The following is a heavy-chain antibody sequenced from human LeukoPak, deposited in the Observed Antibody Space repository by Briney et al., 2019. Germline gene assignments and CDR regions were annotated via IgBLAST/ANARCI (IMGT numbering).Heavy chain of an antibody. CDR3: AKAGDYSSSWQKVWYFDY. Sequence: GGSLRLSCAASGFTFSDYYMSWIRQAPGKGLEWVSYISSSGSTTYYADSVKGRFTISRDNSKNTLYLQMNSLRAEDTAVYYCAKAGDYSSSWQKVWYFDYWGQGTLVTVSS. CDR1: GFTFSDYY. J-gene: IGHJ4*02. D-gene: IGHD6-13*01. V-gene: IGHV3-11*04. CDR2: ISSSGSTT.